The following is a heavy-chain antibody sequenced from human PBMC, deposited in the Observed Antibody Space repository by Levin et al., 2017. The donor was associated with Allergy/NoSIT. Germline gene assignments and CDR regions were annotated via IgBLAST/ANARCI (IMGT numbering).Heavy chain of an antibody. J-gene: IGHJ4*02. Sequence: GESLKISFSSSFFPFLLFFLFFFLPSPFKGLDWVANIKQDGSEEYYVDSVRGRFTISRDNFKNSLYLQMNSLRADDTALYFCARIPDSSSWYFDLWGQGTLVTVSS. CDR2: IKQDGSEE. V-gene: IGHV3-7*05. CDR3: ARIPDSSSWYFDL. CDR1: FFPFLLFF. D-gene: IGHD6-13*01.